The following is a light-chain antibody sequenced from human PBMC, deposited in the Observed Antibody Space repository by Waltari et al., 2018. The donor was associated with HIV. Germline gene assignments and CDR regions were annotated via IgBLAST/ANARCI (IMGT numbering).Light chain of an antibody. Sequence: TQPPSVSVPSGQTASIPCSGEKLADKFPCWYQKKPGQPPILLVYQGSRRPSGRPERLYACKSANTATLTIRGAQPLDEADYFCQAWDANHAVFGGGTTLTVL. V-gene: IGLV3-1*01. CDR3: QAWDANHAV. J-gene: IGLJ2*01. CDR1: KLADKF. CDR2: QGS.